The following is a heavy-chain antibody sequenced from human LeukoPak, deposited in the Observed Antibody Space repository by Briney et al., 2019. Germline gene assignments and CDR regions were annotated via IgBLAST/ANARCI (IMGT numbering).Heavy chain of an antibody. CDR3: AKVQVPGGGYVDYFDH. J-gene: IGHJ4*02. V-gene: IGHV3-23*01. CDR2: ISGLGRST. CDR1: GFTFSNYA. D-gene: IGHD5-12*01. Sequence: GGSLRFSCTASGFTFSNYAMSWVRQAPGKGLEWVSAISGLGRSTYYADSVKGRFTISRDNSKNILYLQVNSLRADDTAIYYCAKVQVPGGGYVDYFDHWGQGTPVTVSS.